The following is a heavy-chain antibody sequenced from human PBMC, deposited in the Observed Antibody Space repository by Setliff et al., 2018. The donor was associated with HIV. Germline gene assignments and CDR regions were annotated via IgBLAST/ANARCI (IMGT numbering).Heavy chain of an antibody. CDR3: ARDLRSYGAAIGYGMDV. CDR1: GGSISSYY. D-gene: IGHD5-18*01. V-gene: IGHV4-4*07. CDR2: IYTSGST. Sequence: PSETLSLTCTVSGGSISSYYWSWIRQPAGKGLEWIGRIYTSGSTNYNPSLKSRVTMSVDTSKNQFSLKLSSVTAADTAVYYCARDLRSYGAAIGYGMDVWGQGTTVTVSS. J-gene: IGHJ6*02.